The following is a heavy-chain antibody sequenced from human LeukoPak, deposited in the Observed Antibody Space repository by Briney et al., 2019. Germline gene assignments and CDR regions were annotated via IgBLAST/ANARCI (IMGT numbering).Heavy chain of an antibody. V-gene: IGHV5-51*01. Sequence: GESLKISCKSSGYSFTNDWIAWVRQMPGKGLEWMGIIYPADSDTRYSPSFQGQVTISADKSISTAYLQWSSLKASDTAMYYCARPMRGSGSYWFDPWGQGTLVTVSS. CDR1: GYSFTNDW. J-gene: IGHJ5*02. D-gene: IGHD3-10*01. CDR3: ARPMRGSGSYWFDP. CDR2: IYPADSDT.